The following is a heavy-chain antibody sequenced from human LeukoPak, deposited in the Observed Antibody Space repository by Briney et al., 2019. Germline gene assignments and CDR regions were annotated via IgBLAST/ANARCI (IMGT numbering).Heavy chain of an antibody. V-gene: IGHV3-21*01. CDR3: ARDLYDILTGYSSNFDY. CDR2: ISSSSSYI. Sequence: GGSLRLSCAASGFTFSSYSMNWVRQAPGKGLEWVSSISSSSSYIYYADSVEGRFTISRDNAKNSLYLQMNSLRAEDTAVYYCARDLYDILTGYSSNFDYWGQGTLVTVSS. D-gene: IGHD3-9*01. CDR1: GFTFSSYS. J-gene: IGHJ4*02.